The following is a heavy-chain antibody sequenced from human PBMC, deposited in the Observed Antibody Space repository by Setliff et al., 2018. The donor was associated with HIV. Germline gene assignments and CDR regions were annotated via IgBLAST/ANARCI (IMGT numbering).Heavy chain of an antibody. J-gene: IGHJ4*02. CDR3: ARLQKLDDIYYLDD. V-gene: IGHV4-31*03. D-gene: IGHD4-4*01. Sequence: PSETLSLTCTVSGVSINSGDYFWGWIRQHPGKGLEWIGYISYRGTTYYNPSFKSRVTMSMDTSKNQVSLKLTSVTAADTAVHFCARLQKLDDIYYLDDWGQGTLVTVSS. CDR2: ISYRGTT. CDR1: GVSINSGDYF.